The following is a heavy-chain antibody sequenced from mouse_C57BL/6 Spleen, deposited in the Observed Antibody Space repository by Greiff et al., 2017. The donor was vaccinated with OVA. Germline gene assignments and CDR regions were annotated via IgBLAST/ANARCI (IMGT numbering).Heavy chain of an antibody. Sequence: VQLQQPGAELVKPGASVKLSCKASGYTFTSYWMPWVKQRPGQGLEWIGMIHPNSGSTNYNEKFKSKATLTVDKSSSTAYMQLSSRTSEDSAVYYCAIITTVVGSWYCDVWGTGTTVTVSS. J-gene: IGHJ1*03. D-gene: IGHD1-1*01. CDR3: AIITTVVGSWYCDV. V-gene: IGHV1-64*01. CDR1: GYTFTSYW. CDR2: IHPNSGST.